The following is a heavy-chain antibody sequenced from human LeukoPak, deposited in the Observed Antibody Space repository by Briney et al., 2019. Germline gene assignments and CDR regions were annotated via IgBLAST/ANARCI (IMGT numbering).Heavy chain of an antibody. CDR2: ISSSGSTI. CDR3: AELGITMIGGV. D-gene: IGHD3-10*02. Sequence: GGSLRLSCAASGFTFSSYAMSWVRQAPGKGVEWVSGISSSGSTIYYADSVKGRFTISRDNAKNSLYLQMNSLRAEDTAVYYCAELGITMIGGVWGKGTTVTISS. CDR1: GFTFSSYA. V-gene: IGHV3-48*03. J-gene: IGHJ6*04.